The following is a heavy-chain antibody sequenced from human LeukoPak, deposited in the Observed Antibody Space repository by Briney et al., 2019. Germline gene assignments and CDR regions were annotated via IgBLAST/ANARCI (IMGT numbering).Heavy chain of an antibody. CDR3: AGGYCSGGSCYGWAYYYYGMDV. V-gene: IGHV1-2*02. CDR2: INPNSGGT. J-gene: IGHJ6*02. CDR1: GYTFTGYY. Sequence: ASVKVSFKASGYTFTGYYMHWVRQAPGQGLEWMGWINPNSGGTNYAQKFQGRVTMTRDTSISTAYMELSRLRSDDTAVYYCAGGYCSGGSCYGWAYYYYGMDVWGQGTTVTVSS. D-gene: IGHD2-15*01.